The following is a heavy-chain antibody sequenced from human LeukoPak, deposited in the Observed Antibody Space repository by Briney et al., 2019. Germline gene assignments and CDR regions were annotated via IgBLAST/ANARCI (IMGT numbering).Heavy chain of an antibody. CDR1: GGTFSNYV. D-gene: IGHD3-9*01. CDR2: ISAYNGNT. Sequence: ASVKVSCKASGGTFSNYVINWVRQAPGQGLEWMGWISAYNGNTNYAQKLQGRVTMTTDTSTSTAYMELRSLRSDDTAVYYCATPAPSYDILTGFYTDYYYYMDVWGKGTTVTVSS. J-gene: IGHJ6*03. V-gene: IGHV1-18*01. CDR3: ATPAPSYDILTGFYTDYYYYMDV.